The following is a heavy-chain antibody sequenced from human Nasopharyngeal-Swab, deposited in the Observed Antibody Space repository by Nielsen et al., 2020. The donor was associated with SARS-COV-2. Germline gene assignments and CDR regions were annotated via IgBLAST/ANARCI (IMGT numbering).Heavy chain of an antibody. CDR2: IYYSGST. CDR1: GGSISSGDYY. D-gene: IGHD6-19*01. V-gene: IGHV4-30-4*01. J-gene: IGHJ2*01. CDR3: ARGWRSSGWYTNWYFDL. Sequence: LRLSCTVSGGSISSGDYYWSWIRQPPGKGLEWIGYIYYSGSTYYNPSLKSRVTISVDTSKNQFSLKLSSVTAADTAVYYCARGWRSSGWYTNWYFDLWGRGTLVTVSS.